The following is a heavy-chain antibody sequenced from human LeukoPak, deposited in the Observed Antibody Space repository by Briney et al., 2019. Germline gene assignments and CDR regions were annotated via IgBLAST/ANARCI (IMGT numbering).Heavy chain of an antibody. CDR1: GFTFSDYY. CDR3: ASDIVATSGDF. D-gene: IGHD5-12*01. J-gene: IGHJ4*02. CDR2: ITSSGDDI. Sequence: PGGSLRLSCAASGFTFSDYYMSWIRQAPGKGLEWVAYITSSGDDIYYADPAKGRFTISRDNAKNALFLRMSSLRVEDTATYYCASDIVATSGDFWGQGTLVSVSS. V-gene: IGHV3-11*01.